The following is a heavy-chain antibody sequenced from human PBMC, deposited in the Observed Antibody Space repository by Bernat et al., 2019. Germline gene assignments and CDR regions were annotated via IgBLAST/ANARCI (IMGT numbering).Heavy chain of an antibody. V-gene: IGHV3-15*07. CDR1: GFTFSNAW. CDR3: TTKAQRLLWFGESYDY. CDR2: IKSKTDGGTT. J-gene: IGHJ4*02. D-gene: IGHD3-10*01. Sequence: EVQLVESGGGLVKPGGSLRLSCAASGFTFSNAWMNWVRQAPGKGLEWVGGIKSKTDGGTTDCAAPVKGRFTISRADSKNTLYLQMNSLKTEDTAVYYCTTKAQRLLWFGESYDYWGQGTLVTVSS.